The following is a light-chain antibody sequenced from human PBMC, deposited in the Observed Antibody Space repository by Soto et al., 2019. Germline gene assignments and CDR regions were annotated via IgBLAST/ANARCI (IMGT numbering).Light chain of an antibody. CDR3: SSYTSSSTLRV. CDR2: DVS. J-gene: IGLJ1*01. V-gene: IGLV2-14*01. Sequence: QPVLTQPVSVSGSPGQSITISCTGTSSDVGGYNYVSWYQQHPGKAPKLMIYDVSNRPSGVSNRFSGSKSGNTASLAISGLQAEDEADYYCSSYTSSSTLRVFGTGTKVTVL. CDR1: SSDVGGYNY.